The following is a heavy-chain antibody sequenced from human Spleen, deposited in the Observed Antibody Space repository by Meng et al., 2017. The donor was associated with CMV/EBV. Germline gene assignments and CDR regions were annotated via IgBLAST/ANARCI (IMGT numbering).Heavy chain of an antibody. CDR1: GFSLTTVGTR. D-gene: IGHD3-22*01. J-gene: IGHJ3*02. Sequence: SGPTLVKPTQTLTLTCTFSGFSLTTVGTRVSWIRQPPGKALEWLALIYWNDDKRYSPSLKNRLTISKDTSNNQVVLTMANMDPVDTATYSCAHTPYDPSGYSPAFHIWGQGTMVTVSS. V-gene: IGHV2-5*08. CDR3: AHTPYDPSGYSPAFHI. CDR2: IYWNDDK.